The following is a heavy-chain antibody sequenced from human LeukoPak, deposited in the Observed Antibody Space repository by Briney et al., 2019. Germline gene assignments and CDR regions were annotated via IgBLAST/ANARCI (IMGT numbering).Heavy chain of an antibody. CDR2: INAGNGNT. D-gene: IGHD5-12*01. J-gene: IGHJ4*02. Sequence: ASVKDSCKAAGYTVTSYAMHWVRQAPGQRLEWMGWINAGNGNTRYSQNFQGRVTFTRDTSASTAYMELSSLRSEDTAVYYCARTYSGYDYYFDYWGQGTLVTVSS. CDR1: GYTVTSYA. CDR3: ARTYSGYDYYFDY. V-gene: IGHV1-3*01.